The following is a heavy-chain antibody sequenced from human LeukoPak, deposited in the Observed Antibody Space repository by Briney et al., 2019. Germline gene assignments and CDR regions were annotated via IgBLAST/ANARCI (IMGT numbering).Heavy chain of an antibody. Sequence: SETLSLTCTVSGGSISSGGYYWSWIRQHPGKGLEWIGCIYCSGSTYYNPSLKSRVTISVDTSKNQFSLKLSSVTAADTAVYYCARVSVHRAVAATTRPSPSEFDYWGQGTLVTVSS. J-gene: IGHJ4*02. CDR2: IYCSGST. CDR1: GGSISSGGYY. V-gene: IGHV4-31*03. D-gene: IGHD2-15*01. CDR3: ARVSVHRAVAATTRPSPSEFDY.